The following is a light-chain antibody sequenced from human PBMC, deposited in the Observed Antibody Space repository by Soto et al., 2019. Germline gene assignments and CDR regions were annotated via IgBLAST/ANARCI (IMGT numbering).Light chain of an antibody. J-gene: IGKJ5*01. CDR3: QQRSNWPPIT. CDR2: GAS. V-gene: IGKV3-11*01. CDR1: QSVDIN. Sequence: EIVLTQSPVTLSASPGERVTLSCRASQSVDINLAWYQQKPGQAPRLLIYGASSRATGTPDRFSGSGSGTDFTLTISSLEPEDFAIYYCQQRSNWPPITFGQGTRLEI.